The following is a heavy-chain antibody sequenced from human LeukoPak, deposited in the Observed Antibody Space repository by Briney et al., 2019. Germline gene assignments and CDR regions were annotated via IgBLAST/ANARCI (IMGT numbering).Heavy chain of an antibody. V-gene: IGHV3-33*01. J-gene: IGHJ6*02. Sequence: QPGRSLRLSCAASGFTFSSYGMHWVRQAPGKGLEWVAVIWYDGSNKYYADSVKGRFTISRDNSKNTLYLQMNSLRAEDTAVYYCARDRPRSSLYYYYGMDVWGQGTTVTVSS. CDR3: ARDRPRSSLYYYYGMDV. CDR1: GFTFSSYG. CDR2: IWYDGSNK. D-gene: IGHD6-6*01.